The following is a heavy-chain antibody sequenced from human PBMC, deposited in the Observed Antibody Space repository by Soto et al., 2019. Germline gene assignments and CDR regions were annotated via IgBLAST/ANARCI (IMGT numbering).Heavy chain of an antibody. J-gene: IGHJ5*02. CDR2: INHSGST. CDR1: GGSFSGYY. D-gene: IGHD6-19*01. V-gene: IGHV4-34*01. Sequence: SETLSLTCAVYGGSFSGYYWSWFRQPPGKGLEWIGEINHSGSTNYNPSLKSRVTISVDTSKNQFSLKLSSVTAADTAVYYCARASRGSSGWYVRVRWFAPWGQGTLVTVSS. CDR3: ARASRGSSGWYVRVRWFAP.